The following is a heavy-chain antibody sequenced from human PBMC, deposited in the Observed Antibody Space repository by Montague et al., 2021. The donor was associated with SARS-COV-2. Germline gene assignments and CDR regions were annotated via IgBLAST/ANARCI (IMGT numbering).Heavy chain of an antibody. CDR1: GGSLSGYD. Sequence: SETLSLTCAVYGGSLSGYDWSWIRQSPGEGLEWIGEIDHSGSTKYNPSLKSRLTLSVDTSKNQFSLKLSSVTAADTAVYYCARGRVEITMIAVVFTGGIYYYDYWGRGTLATVSS. CDR2: IDHSGST. D-gene: IGHD3-22*01. CDR3: ARGRVEITMIAVVFTGGIYYYDY. V-gene: IGHV4-34*01. J-gene: IGHJ4*02.